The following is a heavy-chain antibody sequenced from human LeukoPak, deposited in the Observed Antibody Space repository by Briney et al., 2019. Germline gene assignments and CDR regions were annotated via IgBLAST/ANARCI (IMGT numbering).Heavy chain of an antibody. CDR2: IYTSGDT. CDR3: ARGPAHGGNSHAFDI. J-gene: IGHJ3*02. CDR1: GGPISNYY. D-gene: IGHD4-23*01. Sequence: SETLSLTCTVSGGPISNYYWSWIRQPAGKGLEWIGRIYTSGDTNCNPSLKSRVTMSVDTSKNQFSLKLSSVTAADTAVYYCARGPAHGGNSHAFDIWGQGTMVTVSS. V-gene: IGHV4-4*07.